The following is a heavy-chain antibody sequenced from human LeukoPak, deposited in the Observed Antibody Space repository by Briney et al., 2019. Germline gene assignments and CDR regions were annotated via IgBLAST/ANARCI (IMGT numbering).Heavy chain of an antibody. CDR3: ARTHRSGFSFDY. CDR1: GYSISSGNW. CDR2: IYYSGST. D-gene: IGHD6-19*01. V-gene: IGHV4-28*01. Sequence: SETLSLTCAASGYSISSGNWWGWIRQPPGKGLEWIGYIYYSGSTYYNPSLKSRVTMSVDTSKNQFSLKLSSVTAVDTAVYYCARTHRSGFSFDYWGQGTLVTVSS. J-gene: IGHJ4*02.